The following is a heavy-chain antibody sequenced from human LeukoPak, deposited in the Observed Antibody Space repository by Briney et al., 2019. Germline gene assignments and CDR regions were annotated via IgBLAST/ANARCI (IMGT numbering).Heavy chain of an antibody. V-gene: IGHV3-53*01. CDR2: LYSGGYT. J-gene: IGHJ4*02. CDR1: GFSVSSNF. D-gene: IGHD6-13*01. CDR3: VRASSTTAAGLCDF. Sequence: PGGSLRLSCAASGFSVSSNFMSWVRQAPGKGLEWVSVLYSGGYTVYADSVKGRFTISRDNSENTLYLQMNSLRADDTAVYYCVRASSTTAAGLCDFWGQGTLLSVSS.